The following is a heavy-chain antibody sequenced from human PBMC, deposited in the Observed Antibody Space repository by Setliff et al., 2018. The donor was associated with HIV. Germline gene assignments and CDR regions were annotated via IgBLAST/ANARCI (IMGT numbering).Heavy chain of an antibody. CDR1: GFPFGVYT. D-gene: IGHD3-22*01. V-gene: IGHV3-30*02. J-gene: IGHJ4*02. CDR2: IRYDGSNK. CDR3: AKIQNPQGYYYDSSGYYPHPGSPDY. Sequence: PGGSLRLSCKTSGFPFGVYTMNWVRQAPGKGLEWVAFIRYDGSNKYYADSVKGRFTISRDNSKNTLYLQMNSLRAEDTAVYYCAKIQNPQGYYYDSSGYYPHPGSPDYWGQGTLVTVSS.